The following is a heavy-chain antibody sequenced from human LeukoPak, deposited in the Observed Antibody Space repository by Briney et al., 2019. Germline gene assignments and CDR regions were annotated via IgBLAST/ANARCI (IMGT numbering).Heavy chain of an antibody. J-gene: IGHJ4*02. CDR2: IYHHGDT. Sequence: SETLSLTLAVFGGSTSSNNWWGWARQPPGEGLGWIGEIYHHGDTNYNTSLKSRVTLSIDKSKNQFSLELSSVTAADTAVYYCARLSLVAGSVDYWGQGILVTVSS. CDR1: GGSTSSNNW. D-gene: IGHD6-19*01. CDR3: ARLSLVAGSVDY. V-gene: IGHV4-4*02.